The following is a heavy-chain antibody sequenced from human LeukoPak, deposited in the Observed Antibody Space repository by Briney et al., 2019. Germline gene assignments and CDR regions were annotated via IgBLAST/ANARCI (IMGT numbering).Heavy chain of an antibody. CDR1: GYTFTGCY. CDR2: INPNSGGT. D-gene: IGHD5-18*01. V-gene: IGHV1-2*02. Sequence: GPTVKVSCKASGYTFTGCYMHWVRRAPGQGLEWMGWINPNSGGTNYAQKFQGRVTMTRDTSISTAYMELSRLRSDDTAVYYCARAFALGGAMVTSYWFDPWGQGTLVTVSS. CDR3: ARAFALGGAMVTSYWFDP. J-gene: IGHJ5*02.